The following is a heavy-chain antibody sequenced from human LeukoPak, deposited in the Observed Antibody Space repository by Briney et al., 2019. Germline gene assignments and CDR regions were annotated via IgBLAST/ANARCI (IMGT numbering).Heavy chain of an antibody. CDR3: ATYSRE. J-gene: IGHJ4*02. CDR1: GFTFSNYT. CDR2: ISSRSSYI. Sequence: GGSLRLSCAASGFTFSNYTMNWVRQAPGKGLEWVSSISSRSSYIYYADSLKGRFTISRDNAKNSLYLQMNSLRAEDTAVYYCATYSREWGQGTLVTVSS. D-gene: IGHD5-18*01. V-gene: IGHV3-21*01.